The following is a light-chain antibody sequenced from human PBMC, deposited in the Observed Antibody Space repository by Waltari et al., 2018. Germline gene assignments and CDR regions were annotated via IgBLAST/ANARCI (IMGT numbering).Light chain of an antibody. CDR2: EAS. CDR1: QSGSTY. Sequence: EIVLTQSPATLSLSPGETATLSCRASQSGSTYLAWYQQKPGQAPRLLIYEASNRVTGMPTRFSGSGSGTDFTLTISSLEAEDVAVYFCKQRSKWPPNFGQGTRLEIK. V-gene: IGKV3-11*01. CDR3: KQRSKWPPN. J-gene: IGKJ5*01.